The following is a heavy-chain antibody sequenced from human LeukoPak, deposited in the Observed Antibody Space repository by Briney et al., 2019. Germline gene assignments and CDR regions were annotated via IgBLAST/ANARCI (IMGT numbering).Heavy chain of an antibody. CDR3: ASSILEWSLEY. J-gene: IGHJ4*02. CDR2: ISYDGSNK. Sequence: GGSLRLSCAASGFTLSSYAMHWVRQAPGKGLEWVAVISYDGSNKYYADSVKGRFTISRDNSKNTLYLQMNSLRAEDTAVYYCASSILEWSLEYWGQGTLVTVSS. V-gene: IGHV3-30-3*01. CDR1: GFTLSSYA. D-gene: IGHD3-3*01.